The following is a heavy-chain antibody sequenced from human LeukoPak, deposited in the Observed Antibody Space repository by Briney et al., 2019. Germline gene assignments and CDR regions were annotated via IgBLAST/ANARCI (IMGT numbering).Heavy chain of an antibody. J-gene: IGHJ4*02. CDR1: GYTFTSYY. CDR2: FDPEDGET. CDR3: ATFEAWSSSSGSDY. D-gene: IGHD6-6*01. V-gene: IGHV1-24*01. Sequence: HRASVKVSCKASGYTFTSYYMHWVRQAPGQGLEWMGGFDPEDGETIYAQKFQGRVTMTEDTSTDTAYMELSSLRSEDTAVYYCATFEAWSSSSGSDYWGQGTLVTVSS.